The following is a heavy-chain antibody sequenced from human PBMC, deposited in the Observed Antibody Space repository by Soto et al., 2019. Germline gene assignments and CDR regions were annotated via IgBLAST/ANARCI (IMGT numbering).Heavy chain of an antibody. CDR1: GYSFTSYW. CDR2: IYPDDSDT. Sequence: GESLKISCKGSGYSFTSYWIGWVHQMPGKGLEWMVTIYPDDSDTIYSPSFQGQVTISADKSISPAFLLWSNLKASVSAMYYCARMGRIWFDASFDYWGQGTMVTVSS. V-gene: IGHV5-51*07. CDR3: ARMGRIWFDASFDY. D-gene: IGHD3-10*01. J-gene: IGHJ4*02.